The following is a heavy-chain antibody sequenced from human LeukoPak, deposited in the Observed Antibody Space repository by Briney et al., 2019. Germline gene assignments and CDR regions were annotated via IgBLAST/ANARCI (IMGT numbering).Heavy chain of an antibody. Sequence: PGGSLRLSCGASGFTFSSYAMSWVRQAPGKGLEWVSTITTSGGTYYADSVKGRFTISRDNSKNTLYLQMNSLRGEDTAVYYCARDLSAGRYFDYWGQGTLVTVSS. CDR2: ITTSGGT. CDR1: GFTFSSYA. D-gene: IGHD5-24*01. CDR3: ARDLSAGRYFDY. J-gene: IGHJ4*02. V-gene: IGHV3-23*01.